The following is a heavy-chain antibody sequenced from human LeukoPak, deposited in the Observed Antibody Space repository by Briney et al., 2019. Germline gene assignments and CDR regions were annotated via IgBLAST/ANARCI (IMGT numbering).Heavy chain of an antibody. D-gene: IGHD3-10*01. Sequence: PGRSLRLSCAASGFTFSSYGMHWVRQAPGKGLEWVAVISYDGSNKYYADSVKGRFTISRDNSKNTLYLQMNSLRAEDTAVYYCAKPVGVMAYFDYWGQGTLATVSS. CDR2: ISYDGSNK. J-gene: IGHJ4*02. CDR3: AKPVGVMAYFDY. CDR1: GFTFSSYG. V-gene: IGHV3-30*18.